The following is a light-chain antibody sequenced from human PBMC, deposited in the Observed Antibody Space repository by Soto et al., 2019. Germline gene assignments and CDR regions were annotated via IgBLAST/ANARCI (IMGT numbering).Light chain of an antibody. J-gene: IGLJ2*01. Sequence: QSALTQPPSASGSPGQSVTISCTGTSSDVGGYNYVSWYQHLPGKAPKLMIYEVTKRPSGVPDRFSGSKAGNTAALTVSGLQAEDEADDYCTSHAGSLNFDILFGGGTQLTVL. V-gene: IGLV2-8*01. CDR2: EVT. CDR1: SSDVGGYNY. CDR3: TSHAGSLNFDIL.